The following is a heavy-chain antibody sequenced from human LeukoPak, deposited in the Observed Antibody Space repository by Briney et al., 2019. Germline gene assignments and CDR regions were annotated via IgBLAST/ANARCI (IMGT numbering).Heavy chain of an antibody. Sequence: SETLSLTCTVSGGSISSPYWSWIRQPPGKGLEWIGYIYYSGSTNYNPSLKSRVTISVDTSKNQFSLKLSSVTAADTAVYYCATYDFGIGFDYWGQGTLVTVSS. CDR3: ATYDFGIGFDY. V-gene: IGHV4-59*11. D-gene: IGHD3/OR15-3a*01. CDR2: IYYSGST. CDR1: GGSISSPY. J-gene: IGHJ4*02.